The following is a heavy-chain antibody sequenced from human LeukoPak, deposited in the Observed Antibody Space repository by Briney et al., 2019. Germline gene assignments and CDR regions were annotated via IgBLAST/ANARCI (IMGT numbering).Heavy chain of an antibody. CDR1: GGTFSGYA. V-gene: IGHV1-69*13. CDR2: ISPIFGTA. D-gene: IGHD2-2*03. Sequence: GASVKVSCKASGGTFSGYAISWVRQAPGQGLEWMGGISPIFGTANYAQKFQGRVTITADESTSTAYMELSSLRSEDTAVYYCASNFGYCSSTSCYLFSYYYYYMDVWGKGTTVTVSS. J-gene: IGHJ6*03. CDR3: ASNFGYCSSTSCYLFSYYYYYMDV.